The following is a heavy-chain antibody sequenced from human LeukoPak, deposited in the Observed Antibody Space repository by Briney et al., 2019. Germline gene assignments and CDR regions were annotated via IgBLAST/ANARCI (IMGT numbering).Heavy chain of an antibody. CDR2: ISGSSSYI. CDR3: AAAYYYYDSRGYPSYFDL. J-gene: IGHJ2*01. Sequence: GGSLRLSCAASGLTFSSYAMSWVRQAPGKGLEWVSAISGSSSYIYYADSLKGRFTISRDNAKKSLYLQMNSLRAEDTAVYYCAAAYYYYDSRGYPSYFDLWGRGTLVTVSS. D-gene: IGHD3-22*01. CDR1: GLTFSSYA. V-gene: IGHV3-21*01.